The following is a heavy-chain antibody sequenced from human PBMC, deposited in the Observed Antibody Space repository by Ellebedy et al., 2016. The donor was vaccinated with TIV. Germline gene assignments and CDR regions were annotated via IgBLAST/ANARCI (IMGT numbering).Heavy chain of an antibody. CDR1: GFTFSSYA. CDR2: ISGSGGST. CDR3: AKDTIAGGVYRGNWFNP. D-gene: IGHD2-8*02. J-gene: IGHJ5*02. V-gene: IGHV3-23*01. Sequence: GGSLRLXCAASGFTFSSYAMSWVRQAPGKGLEWVSAISGSGGSTYYADSVKGRFTISRDNSKNTLYLQMNSLRAEDTAVYYCAKDTIAGGVYRGNWFNPWGQGTLVTVSS.